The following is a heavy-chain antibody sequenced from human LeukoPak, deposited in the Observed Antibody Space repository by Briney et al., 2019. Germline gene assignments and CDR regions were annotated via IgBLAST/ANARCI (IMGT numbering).Heavy chain of an antibody. CDR2: ISGSGSGGTT. J-gene: IGHJ4*02. Sequence: GGSLRLSCAASGFTFSSYAMSWVRQAPGKGLEWVSVISGSGSGGTTHHGDSVKGRFTISRDNSKNTLYLQMNSLRAEDTAVYYCAKIGSGSFSETDYWGQGTLVTVSS. CDR1: GFTFSSYA. CDR3: AKIGSGSFSETDY. V-gene: IGHV3-23*01. D-gene: IGHD1-26*01.